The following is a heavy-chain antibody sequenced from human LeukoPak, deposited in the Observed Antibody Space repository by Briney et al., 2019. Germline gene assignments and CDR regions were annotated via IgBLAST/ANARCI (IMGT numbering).Heavy chain of an antibody. CDR2: IYYSGST. J-gene: IGHJ4*02. CDR1: GGSISSYY. Sequence: SETLSLTCTVSGGSISSYYWSWIRQPPGKGLEWIGYIYYSGSTNYNPSLKSRVTISVDTSKNQFSLKLSSVTAADTAVYYCARSITAAAGIFRVVGAFDYWGQGTLVTVSP. V-gene: IGHV4-59*01. CDR3: ARSITAAAGIFRVVGAFDY. D-gene: IGHD6-13*01.